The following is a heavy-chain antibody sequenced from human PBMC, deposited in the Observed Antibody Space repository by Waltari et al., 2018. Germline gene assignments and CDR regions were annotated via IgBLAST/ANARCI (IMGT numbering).Heavy chain of an antibody. J-gene: IGHJ3*02. Sequence: EVQLVESGGGLVQPGGSLRLSCAASGFTFSSYSMNWVRQAPGKGLEWVSYISSSSSTIYYADSGKGRFTISRDNAKNSLYLQMNSLRAEDTAVYYCASYGSGSYYTDAFDIWGQGTMVTVSS. V-gene: IGHV3-48*04. CDR1: GFTFSSYS. D-gene: IGHD3-10*01. CDR3: ASYGSGSYYTDAFDI. CDR2: ISSSSSTI.